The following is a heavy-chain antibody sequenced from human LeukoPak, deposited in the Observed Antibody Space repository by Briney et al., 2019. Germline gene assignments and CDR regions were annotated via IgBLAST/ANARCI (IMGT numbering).Heavy chain of an antibody. CDR2: MNPNSGNT. CDR1: GYTFTSYD. CDR3: ARAKRFLGGLFPRNQNWFDP. J-gene: IGHJ5*02. D-gene: IGHD3-3*01. Sequence: ASVTVSCKASGYTFTSYDINWVRQATGQGLEWMGWMNPNSGNTGYAQKFQGRVTMTRNTSISTAYMELSSLRSEDTAVYYCARAKRFLGGLFPRNQNWFDPCRKEPLLTVSS. V-gene: IGHV1-8*01.